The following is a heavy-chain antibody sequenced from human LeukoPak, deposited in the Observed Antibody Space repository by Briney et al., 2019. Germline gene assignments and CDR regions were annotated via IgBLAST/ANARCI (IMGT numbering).Heavy chain of an antibody. D-gene: IGHD6-19*01. CDR2: FYCSGST. V-gene: IGHV4-59*01. J-gene: IGHJ3*02. CDR3: ARRYSSGWRGSLDI. CDR1: GGSISSYG. Sequence: SETLSLTCTVSGGSISSYGWSWIRQPPGKGLEWMGDFYCSGSTNYNPSLKSRVTISVDTSKNQSPLRLKSVTAADTAVYYCARRYSSGWRGSLDIWGQGTMVTVSS.